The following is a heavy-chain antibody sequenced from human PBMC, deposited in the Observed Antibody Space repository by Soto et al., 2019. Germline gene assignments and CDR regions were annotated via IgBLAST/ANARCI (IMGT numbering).Heavy chain of an antibody. D-gene: IGHD3-22*01. CDR3: AHSQAYYYDSSGYMYYFDY. CDR1: GFSLSTSGVG. V-gene: IGHV2-5*01. Sequence: QITLKESGPTLVKPTQTLTLTCTFSGFSLSTSGVGVGWIRQPPGKALEWLALIYWNDDKRYSPSLKSRLTITKDTSKNQVVLTMTNMDPVDTATYYCAHSQAYYYDSSGYMYYFDYWGQGTLVTVSS. CDR2: IYWNDDK. J-gene: IGHJ4*02.